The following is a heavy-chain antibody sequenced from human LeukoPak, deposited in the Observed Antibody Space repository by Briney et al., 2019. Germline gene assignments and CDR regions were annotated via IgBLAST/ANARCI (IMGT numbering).Heavy chain of an antibody. J-gene: IGHJ4*02. CDR3: ARGLRY. V-gene: IGHV4-34*01. CDR2: INHSGST. D-gene: IGHD4-17*01. Sequence: SETLSLTCAVYGGSFSGYYWSWIRQPPGKGLEWIGEINHSGSTNYNPSLRSRVTISVDTSKNQFSLKLSSVTAADTAVYYCARGLRYWGQGTLVTVSS. CDR1: GGSFSGYY.